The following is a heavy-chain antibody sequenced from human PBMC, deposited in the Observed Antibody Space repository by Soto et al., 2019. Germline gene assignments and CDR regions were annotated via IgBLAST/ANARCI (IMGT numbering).Heavy chain of an antibody. CDR3: AGGQYYGSSYLYYYYFMDV. Sequence: ASVKVSCKASGYTFTSYDINWVRQATGRGLEWMGWMNPNSGNTGYAQKFQGRVTMTRNTSISTAYMELSSLRSEDTAVYYCAGGQYYGSSYLYYYYFMDVWGKGTTVSVS. CDR1: GYTFTSYD. J-gene: IGHJ6*03. D-gene: IGHD3-10*01. V-gene: IGHV1-8*01. CDR2: MNPNSGNT.